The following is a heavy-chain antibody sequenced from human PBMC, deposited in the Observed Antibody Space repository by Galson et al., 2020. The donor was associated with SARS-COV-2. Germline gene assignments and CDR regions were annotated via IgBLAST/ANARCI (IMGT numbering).Heavy chain of an antibody. V-gene: IGHV5-51*01. CDR2: IYPGDSDT. Sequence: GESLKISCKGSGYSFTSYWIGWVRQMPGKGLEWMGTIYPGDSDTRYSPSFQGQVTIPADKSISTAYLQWSSLKASDTAMYYCARVYDIVVVPAAKGYNWFDPWGQGTLVTVAS. CDR3: ARVYDIVVVPAAKGYNWFDP. CDR1: GYSFTSYW. D-gene: IGHD2-2*01. J-gene: IGHJ5*02.